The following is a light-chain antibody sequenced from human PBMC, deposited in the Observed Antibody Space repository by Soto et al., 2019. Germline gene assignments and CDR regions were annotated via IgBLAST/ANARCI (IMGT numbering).Light chain of an antibody. J-gene: IGKJ1*01. CDR1: QSVLYSPNNKNY. CDR2: WAS. Sequence: DIVMTQSPDSLAVSLGERATINCKSSQSVLYSPNNKNYLAWYQQKPGQTPKLLVYWASTRESGVPDRFSGSVSETDFTLSINRLQAEYVAVYYCQQYINALQTFGQGTKVEIK. CDR3: QQYINALQT. V-gene: IGKV4-1*01.